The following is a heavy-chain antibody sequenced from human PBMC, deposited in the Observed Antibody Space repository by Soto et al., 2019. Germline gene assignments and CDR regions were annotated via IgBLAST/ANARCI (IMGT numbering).Heavy chain of an antibody. CDR2: INDRGSI. Sequence: QVQLQQWGAGPLRPLETLSLTCGVSGGSFSGYYWAWIRQSPGKGLEWIGEINDRGSINYNPSLKSRVSISVYTSKNHYSLNLRSVTAADTAVYYCARESHDILTGPTWVWYFDLCGRGTLVTVSS. D-gene: IGHD3-9*01. V-gene: IGHV4-34*01. J-gene: IGHJ2*01. CDR3: ARESHDILTGPTWVWYFDL. CDR1: GGSFSGYY.